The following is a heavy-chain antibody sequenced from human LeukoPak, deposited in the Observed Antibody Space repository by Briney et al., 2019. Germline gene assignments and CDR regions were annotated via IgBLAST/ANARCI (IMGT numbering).Heavy chain of an antibody. Sequence: PGGSLRLSCAASGFTFSSYAMSWVRQAPGKGLEWVSAISGSGGSTYYAGSVRGRFTISRDNSKNTLYLQMNSLRAEDTAVYYCAKIAIDIVVVPAATDYGGQGTLVTVSS. CDR3: AKIAIDIVVVPAATDY. CDR1: GFTFSSYA. CDR2: ISGSGGST. D-gene: IGHD2-2*01. V-gene: IGHV3-23*01. J-gene: IGHJ4*02.